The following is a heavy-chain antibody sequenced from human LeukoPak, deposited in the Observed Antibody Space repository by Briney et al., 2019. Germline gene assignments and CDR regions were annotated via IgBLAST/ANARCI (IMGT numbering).Heavy chain of an antibody. Sequence: ASVKVSCKASGYTFTSYGISWVRPAPGQGLEWMGWISAYNGNTNYAQKLQGRVTMTTDTSTSTAYMELRSLRSDDTAVYYCARDPPPYYYDSKDAFDIWGQGTMVTVSS. V-gene: IGHV1-18*01. CDR3: ARDPPPYYYDSKDAFDI. D-gene: IGHD3-22*01. CDR1: GYTFTSYG. CDR2: ISAYNGNT. J-gene: IGHJ3*02.